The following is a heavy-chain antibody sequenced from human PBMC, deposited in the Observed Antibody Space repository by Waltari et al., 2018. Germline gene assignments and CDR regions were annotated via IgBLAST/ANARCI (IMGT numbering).Heavy chain of an antibody. V-gene: IGHV3-13*01. Sequence: EVQLVESGGGLVQPGGSLRLSCAASGFPFSSYDRHWVRQATGEGLEWVSTIGSAGDTYYPGSVKGRFTISRENAKNSLHLQMNSLRADDTAVYYCTRGSQGFDPWGQGTLVTVSS. CDR3: TRGSQGFDP. J-gene: IGHJ5*02. CDR1: GFPFSSYD. CDR2: IGSAGDT.